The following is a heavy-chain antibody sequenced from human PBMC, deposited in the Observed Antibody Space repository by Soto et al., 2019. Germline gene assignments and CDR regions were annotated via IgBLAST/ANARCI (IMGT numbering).Heavy chain of an antibody. CDR1: GASISGVY. J-gene: IGHJ5*02. CDR2: IYATGTT. V-gene: IGHV4-4*07. CDR3: VRDGTKTLRDWFDP. D-gene: IGHD1-1*01. Sequence: SETLSLTCTVSGASISGVYCSLSRKYAGKGLEWIGRIYATGTTDYNPSLKSRVMMSVDTSKKQFSLKLRSVTAADTAVYYCVRDGTKTLRDWFDPWGQGISVTVSS.